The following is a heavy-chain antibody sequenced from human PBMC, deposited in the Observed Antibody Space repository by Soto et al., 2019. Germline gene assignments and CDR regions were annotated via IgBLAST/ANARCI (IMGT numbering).Heavy chain of an antibody. V-gene: IGHV1-46*01. CDR1: GYSFTSHY. CDR3: ARSVRATFIAF. Sequence: ASVKVSCKAIGYSFTSHYMHWVRQAPGQGLEWMGTIYPGGVNIGYAQKFKGRVTMTKDTSTSTVYMELNSLTSEDTAVYYCARSVRATFIAFWGQGTLVTVYS. D-gene: IGHD1-26*01. J-gene: IGHJ4*02. CDR2: IYPGGVNI.